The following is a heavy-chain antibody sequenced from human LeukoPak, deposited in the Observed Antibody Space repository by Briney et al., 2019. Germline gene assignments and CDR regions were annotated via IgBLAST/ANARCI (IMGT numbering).Heavy chain of an antibody. Sequence: PGGSLRLSCSASGFTFSTYAMHWVRQAPGRGLEYVSAISSNVGSTYYADSVKGRFTTPRDNSKNTLFLQMSSLRAEDTAVYYCVKDAYCSGGACYLDYWGQGTLVTVSS. CDR3: VKDAYCSGGACYLDY. V-gene: IGHV3-64D*06. D-gene: IGHD2-15*01. J-gene: IGHJ4*02. CDR1: GFTFSTYA. CDR2: ISSNVGST.